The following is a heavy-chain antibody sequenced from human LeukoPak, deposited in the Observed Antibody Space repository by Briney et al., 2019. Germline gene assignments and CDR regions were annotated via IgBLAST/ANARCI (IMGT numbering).Heavy chain of an antibody. CDR2: ISGSGGST. CDR3: ANSWAGTSYYPPFDAFDI. J-gene: IGHJ3*02. D-gene: IGHD1-26*01. CDR1: GFTFSSYA. V-gene: IGHV3-23*01. Sequence: LGGSLRLSCAASGFTFSSYAMSWVRQAPGKGLEWVSAISGSGGSTYYADSVKGRFTISRDNSKNTLYLQMNSLRAEDTAVYYCANSWAGTSYYPPFDAFDIWGQGTMVTVSS.